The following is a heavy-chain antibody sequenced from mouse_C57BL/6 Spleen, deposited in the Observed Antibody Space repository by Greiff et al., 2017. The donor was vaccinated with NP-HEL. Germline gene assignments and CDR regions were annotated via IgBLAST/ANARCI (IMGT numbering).Heavy chain of an antibody. CDR1: GYTFTDHT. V-gene: IGHV1-78*01. Sequence: VQLQQSDAELVKPGASVKISCKVSGYTFTDHTIHWMKQRPEQGLEWIGYIYPRDGSTKYNEKFKGKATLSADNSSSTAYMQLNSHTSEDSAVYFCARRDYYGSSPYAMDYWGQGTSVTVSS. D-gene: IGHD1-1*01. J-gene: IGHJ4*01. CDR3: ARRDYYGSSPYAMDY. CDR2: IYPRDGST.